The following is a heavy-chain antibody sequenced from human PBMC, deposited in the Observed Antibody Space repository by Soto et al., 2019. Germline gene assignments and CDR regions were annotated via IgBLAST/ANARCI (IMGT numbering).Heavy chain of an antibody. J-gene: IGHJ1*01. CDR1: GYTFTNYA. CDR2: ISGYNSNT. V-gene: IGHV1-18*01. D-gene: IGHD6-13*01. CDR3: ARGGSSWSAEYYQH. Sequence: QVQLVQSGTEVKKPGASVKVSCKASGYTFTNYAISWVRQAPGQGPEWMGWISGYNSNTKYAQTFQGRVTMTTDTSTSTAYMELRSLRSDDTAVYYCARGGSSWSAEYYQHWGQGTLVIVSS.